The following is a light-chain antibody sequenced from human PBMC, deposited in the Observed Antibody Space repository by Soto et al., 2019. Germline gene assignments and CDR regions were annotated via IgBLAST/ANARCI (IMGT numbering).Light chain of an antibody. V-gene: IGLV1-44*01. CDR3: AAWDDGLNGSV. CDR1: SSNIGRNI. J-gene: IGLJ1*01. CDR2: NYN. Sequence: QSVLTQPPSASGTPGQRVTISCSGSSSNIGRNIVNWYQQVPGTAPKLLIYNYNQRPSGVPDRFSGSKSGTSASLAIMGRQSEDEADYYCAAWDDGLNGSVFGAGTKLTVL.